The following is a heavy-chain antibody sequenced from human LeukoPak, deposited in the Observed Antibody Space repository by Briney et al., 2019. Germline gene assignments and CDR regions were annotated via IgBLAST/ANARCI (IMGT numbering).Heavy chain of an antibody. J-gene: IGHJ4*02. CDR2: IIPMMETA. CDR1: GGTFGSDA. D-gene: IGHD3-3*01. V-gene: IGHV1-69*05. Sequence: SVKVSCKASGGTFGSDAISWVRKAPGQGLEWMGGIIPMMETADYAERFKDRVTITTDESTSTAYMELSSLRSEDTAVYYCASGIDEWLMRYWGQGTLVTVSS. CDR3: ASGIDEWLMRY.